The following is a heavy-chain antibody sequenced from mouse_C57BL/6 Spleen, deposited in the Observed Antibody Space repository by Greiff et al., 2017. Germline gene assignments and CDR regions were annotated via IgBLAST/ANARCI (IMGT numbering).Heavy chain of an antibody. J-gene: IGHJ2*01. Sequence: EVKLVESEGGLVQPGSSMKLSCTASGFTFSDYYMAWVRQVPEKGLEWVANINYDGSSTYYLDSLKSRFIISGDNAKNILYLQMSSLKSEDTATYYCAREDYGSSSYFDYWGQGTTLTVSS. CDR1: GFTFSDYY. CDR3: AREDYGSSSYFDY. V-gene: IGHV5-16*01. D-gene: IGHD1-1*01. CDR2: INYDGSST.